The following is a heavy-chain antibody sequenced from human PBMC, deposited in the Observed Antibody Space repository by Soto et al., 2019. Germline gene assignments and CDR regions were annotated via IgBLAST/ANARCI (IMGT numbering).Heavy chain of an antibody. CDR3: AAELGFGKLSVV. CDR2: IIPLFGTT. J-gene: IGHJ6*02. Sequence: QVQVVQSGVEVRRPGSSVKVSCKASGDTFKNCVISWVRQAPGQGLEWMGGIIPLFGTTDFAQRFQGRLTITTDESTTTAYMELSRLRSEDMATYYCAAELGFGKLSVVWGQGTTVIVPS. D-gene: IGHD3-10*01. V-gene: IGHV1-69*01. CDR1: GDTFKNCV.